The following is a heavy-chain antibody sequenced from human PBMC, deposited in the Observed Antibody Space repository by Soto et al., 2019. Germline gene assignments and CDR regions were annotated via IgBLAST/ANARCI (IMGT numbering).Heavy chain of an antibody. CDR2: IWYDGSNK. CDR1: GFTFSSYG. V-gene: IGHV3-33*01. CDR3: ARGSGYDYFDY. J-gene: IGHJ4*02. D-gene: IGHD5-12*01. Sequence: ESGGGVVQPGRSLRLSCAASGFTFSSYGMHWVRQAPGKGLEWVAVIWYDGSNKYYADSVKGRFTISRDNSKNTLYLQMNSLRAEDTAVYYCARGSGYDYFDYWGQGTLVTVSS.